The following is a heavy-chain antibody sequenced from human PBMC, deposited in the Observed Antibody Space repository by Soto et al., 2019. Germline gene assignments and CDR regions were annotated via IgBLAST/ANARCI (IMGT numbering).Heavy chain of an antibody. CDR3: AIPGAGDFDY. J-gene: IGHJ4*02. D-gene: IGHD1-26*01. Sequence: QVQLQESGPGLVEPSGTLSLTCAVSGASISNTNWWSGVRQPPGKGLEWIGEIYHSGTTNCEPSLKSRVPIPVVKSKNQFSLKLSSVTAADTAVYYCAIPGAGDFDYWGQGTLVTGSS. CDR1: GASISNTNW. CDR2: IYHSGTT. V-gene: IGHV4-4*02.